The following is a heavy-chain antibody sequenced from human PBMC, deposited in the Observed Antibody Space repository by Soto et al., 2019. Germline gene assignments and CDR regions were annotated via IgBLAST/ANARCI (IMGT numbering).Heavy chain of an antibody. CDR2: ISSSTRYT. Sequence: QVQLVESGGGLVKPGGSLRLSCAASGLTFSDYYMSWIRQPPGKGLEWVAFISSSTRYTNYADSVKGRFTISRDKAKNSLYLQMHSLRAEDTAVYYCTIGLIKWDRERGVGDHWGQGTLVTVSS. CDR3: TIGLIKWDRERGVGDH. D-gene: IGHD1-1*01. V-gene: IGHV3-11*05. J-gene: IGHJ4*02. CDR1: GLTFSDYY.